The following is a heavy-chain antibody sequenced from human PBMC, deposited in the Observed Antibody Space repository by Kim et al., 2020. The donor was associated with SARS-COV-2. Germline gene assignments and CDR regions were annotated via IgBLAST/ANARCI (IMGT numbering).Heavy chain of an antibody. D-gene: IGHD3-22*01. Sequence: YIYYADSVKGRFTISRDNAKNSLYLQMKSLRAEDTAVYYCARDKGSSGSIWGQGTLVTVSS. CDR3: ARDKGSSGSI. J-gene: IGHJ4*02. CDR2: YI. V-gene: IGHV3-21*01.